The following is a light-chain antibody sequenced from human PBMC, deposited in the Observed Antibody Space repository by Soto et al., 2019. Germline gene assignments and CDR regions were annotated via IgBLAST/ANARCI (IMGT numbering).Light chain of an antibody. CDR1: QGISSRY. CDR3: QQYGSSPWT. V-gene: IGKV3-20*01. J-gene: IGKJ1*01. Sequence: EIVLTQSPGTLSLSPGERATLSCRASQGISSRYLAWYQQKPGQAPRLLIYDASNIATGIPDRLSGSGSGTDFTLTISRLESEDFAVYYCQQYGSSPWTFGQGTKVEIK. CDR2: DAS.